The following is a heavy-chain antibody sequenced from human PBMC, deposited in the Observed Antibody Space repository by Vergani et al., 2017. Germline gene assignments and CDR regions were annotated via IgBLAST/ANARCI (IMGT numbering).Heavy chain of an antibody. CDR2: IIPILGIA. V-gene: IGHV1-69*02. D-gene: IGHD5-12*01. J-gene: IGHJ4*02. CDR1: GGTFSSYT. Sequence: QVQLVQSGAEVKKPGSSVKVSCKASGGTFSSYTISWVRQAPGQGLEWMGRIIPILGIANYAQKFQGRVTITADKSTSTAYMELSSLRSEDTAVYYCARGHRGYDWEDYFDYWGQGTLVTVSS. CDR3: ARGHRGYDWEDYFDY.